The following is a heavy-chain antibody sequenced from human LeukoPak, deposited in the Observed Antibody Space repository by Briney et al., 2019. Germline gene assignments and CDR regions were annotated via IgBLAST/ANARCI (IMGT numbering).Heavy chain of an antibody. CDR3: ARTYGDYVLAPFGY. D-gene: IGHD4-17*01. CDR2: INPNSGGT. CDR1: GYTFTGYY. Sequence: GASVKVSCKASGYTFTGYYMHWVRQAPGQGLEWMGWINPNSGGTNYAQKFQGRVTMTSDTSISTAYMELSRLRSDDTAVYYCARTYGDYVLAPFGYWGQGTLVTVSS. V-gene: IGHV1-2*02. J-gene: IGHJ4*02.